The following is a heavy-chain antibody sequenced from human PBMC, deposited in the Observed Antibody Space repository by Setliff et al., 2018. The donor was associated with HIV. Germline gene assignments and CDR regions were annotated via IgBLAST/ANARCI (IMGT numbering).Heavy chain of an antibody. Sequence: PGGSLRLSCAASGFTFSTHTMNWVRQAPGKGLEWVSSISSSGTYIYYADSVKGRFTISRDNAKNSLYLQMSSLRVEDTAVYYCVKVSRGTVVRGVIRYHFDSWGQGTLVTVSS. CDR1: GFTFSTHT. CDR3: VKVSRGTVVRGVIRYHFDS. D-gene: IGHD3-10*02. J-gene: IGHJ4*02. V-gene: IGHV3-21*04. CDR2: ISSSGTYI.